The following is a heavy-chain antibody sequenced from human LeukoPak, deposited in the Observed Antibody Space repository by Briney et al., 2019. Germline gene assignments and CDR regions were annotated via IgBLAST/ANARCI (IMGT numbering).Heavy chain of an antibody. D-gene: IGHD2-15*01. J-gene: IGHJ4*02. V-gene: IGHV3-23*01. Sequence: GGSLRLSCAASGFTFSSYAMSWVRQARGKGLEWVSVISGNGGSTYYADSVKGRFTISRDNSKNTLYLQMNSLRAEDTAVYYCTKEGRDCSGGTCPFDFWGQGTLVTVSS. CDR3: TKEGRDCSGGTCPFDF. CDR1: GFTFSSYA. CDR2: ISGNGGST.